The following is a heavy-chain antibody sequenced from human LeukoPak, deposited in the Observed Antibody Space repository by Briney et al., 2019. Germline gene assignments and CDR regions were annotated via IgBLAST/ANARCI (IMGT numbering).Heavy chain of an antibody. CDR2: IYYSGST. D-gene: IGHD5-18*01. CDR1: GGSISSYY. Sequence: PSETLSLTCTVSGGSISSYYWSWIRQPPGKGLEWIGYIYYSGSTNYNPSLKSRVTISVDTSKNQFSLKLSSVTAADTAVYYCASWTAMVGSLEYWGQGTLVTVSS. V-gene: IGHV4-59*12. CDR3: ASWTAMVGSLEY. J-gene: IGHJ4*02.